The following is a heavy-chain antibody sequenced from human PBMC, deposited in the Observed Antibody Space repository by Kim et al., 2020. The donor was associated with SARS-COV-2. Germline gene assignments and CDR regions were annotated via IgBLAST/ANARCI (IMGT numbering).Heavy chain of an antibody. J-gene: IGHJ4*01. D-gene: IGHD1-26*01. V-gene: IGHV3-74*01. Sequence: GGSLRLSCAASGFTFSSYCMHWVRQAPGKGLVWVSRINSDGGTTSYAYSVKGRFTISSDNAKSTHYPQMHRLRAEAEAAADCACRRYNGIADYF. CDR2: INSDGGTT. CDR3: ACRRYNGIADYF. CDR1: GFTFSSYC.